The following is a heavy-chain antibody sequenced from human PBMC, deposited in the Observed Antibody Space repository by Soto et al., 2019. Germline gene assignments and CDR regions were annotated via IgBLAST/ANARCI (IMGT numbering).Heavy chain of an antibody. CDR3: ASPLWERGEYYYYVVDV. Sequence: ASETLSLTCTVSGGSISSSNYYWGWLRQPPGKGLEWIGSIYYSGSTYYNPSPKSRVTISIDTSKNQFSLKLSSVTAADTAVYYCASPLWERGEYYYYVVDVWGQGTTVTVSS. CDR1: GGSISSSNYY. D-gene: IGHD1-26*01. V-gene: IGHV4-39*01. J-gene: IGHJ6*02. CDR2: IYYSGST.